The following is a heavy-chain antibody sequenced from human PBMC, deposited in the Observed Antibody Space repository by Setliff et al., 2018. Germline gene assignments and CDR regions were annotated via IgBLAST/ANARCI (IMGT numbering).Heavy chain of an antibody. CDR2: IYSSGNI. D-gene: IGHD1-1*01. Sequence: PSETLSLTCTVSGGSISSGTFYWTWLRQPAGKGLEWIGHIYSSGNINYTPSLVSRVTISIDTSKSQFSLRLSSVTAADTAVYYCARQRRIWNDLDYFDYWGQGTLVTVSS. V-gene: IGHV4-61*09. CDR1: GGSISSGTFY. J-gene: IGHJ4*02. CDR3: ARQRRIWNDLDYFDY.